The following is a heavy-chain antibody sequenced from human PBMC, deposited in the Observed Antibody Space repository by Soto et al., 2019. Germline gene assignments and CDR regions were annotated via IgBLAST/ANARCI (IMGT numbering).Heavy chain of an antibody. CDR3: ARDRVSIAVAGRGGHFDY. D-gene: IGHD6-19*01. J-gene: IGHJ4*02. V-gene: IGHV3-30-3*01. CDR2: ISYDGSNK. CDR1: GFTFSSYA. Sequence: GGSLRLSCAASGFTFSSYAMHWVRQAPGKGLEWVAVISYDGSNKYYADSVKGRFTISRDNSKNTLYLQMNSLRAEDTAVYYCARDRVSIAVAGRGGHFDYWGQGTLVTVSS.